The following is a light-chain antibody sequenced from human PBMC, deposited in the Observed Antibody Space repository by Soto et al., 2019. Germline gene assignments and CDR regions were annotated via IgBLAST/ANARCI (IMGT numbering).Light chain of an antibody. CDR2: DVS. CDR3: CSYAGSFGV. CDR1: SSDVGGYNY. V-gene: IGLV2-11*01. J-gene: IGLJ2*01. Sequence: QSALTQPRSVSGSPGQSVTISCTGTSSDVGGYNYVSWYQQHPGKAPKLMIYDVSKRPSGVPDRFSGSKSGNTASLTISGLLAEDDAAYYCCSYAGSFGVFGGGTKLTV.